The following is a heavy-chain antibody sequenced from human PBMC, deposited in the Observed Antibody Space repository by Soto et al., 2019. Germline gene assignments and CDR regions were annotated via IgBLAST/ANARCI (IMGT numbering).Heavy chain of an antibody. V-gene: IGHV1-3*01. D-gene: IGHD1-7*01. CDR2: INAGNGNT. Sequence: ASVKVSCKASGYTFTSYAMHWVRQAPGQRLEWMGWINAGNGNTKYSQKFQERVTITRDMSTSTAYMELSSLRSEDTAVYYCAAELVGAFDIWGQGTMVTASS. CDR1: GYTFTSYA. J-gene: IGHJ3*02. CDR3: AAELVGAFDI.